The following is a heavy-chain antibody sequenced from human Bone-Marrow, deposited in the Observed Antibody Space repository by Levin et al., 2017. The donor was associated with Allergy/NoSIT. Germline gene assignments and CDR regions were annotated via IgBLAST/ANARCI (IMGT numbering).Heavy chain of an antibody. Sequence: GGSLRLSCATSGFIFDDYAMHWVRQSPGKGLEWVSGINWSSNTIAYADSVKGRFTIIRDNAKKSVDLQMDSLRTEDTAVYFCAKSVSASRAISRFVDWGQGTLVIVSS. CDR2: INWSSNTI. CDR1: GFIFDDYA. CDR3: AKSVSASRAISRFVD. V-gene: IGHV3-9*01. J-gene: IGHJ1*01. D-gene: IGHD3-10*01.